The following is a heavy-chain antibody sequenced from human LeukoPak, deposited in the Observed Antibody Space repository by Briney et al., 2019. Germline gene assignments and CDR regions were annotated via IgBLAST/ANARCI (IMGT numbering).Heavy chain of an antibody. CDR2: INHSGST. J-gene: IGHJ4*02. V-gene: IGHV4-34*01. Sequence: PSETLSLTCAVYGGSFSGYYWSWIRQPPGKGLEWIGEINHSGSTNYNPSLKSRVTISVDTSKNQFSLKLTSVTAADTAVYYCARGGYWRFDYWDQETLVTVSS. D-gene: IGHD3-22*01. CDR1: GGSFSGYY. CDR3: ARGGYWRFDY.